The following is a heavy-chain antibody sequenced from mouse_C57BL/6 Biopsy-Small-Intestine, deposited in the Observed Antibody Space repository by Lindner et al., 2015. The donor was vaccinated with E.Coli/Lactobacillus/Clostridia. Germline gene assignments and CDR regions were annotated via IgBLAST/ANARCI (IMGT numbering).Heavy chain of an antibody. V-gene: IGHV1-31*01. CDR3: ARSEGSSGFFDY. Sequence: LQESGPELVKPGASVKISCKASGYSFTGYYMHRVKQTHGNFLDWIGFIYPYNGISSYNQKFKGKATLTVDKSSSTAYMELRSLTSEDSAVYCCARSEGSSGFFDYWGQGTTLTVSS. CDR2: IYPYNGIS. CDR1: GYSFTGYY. D-gene: IGHD3-2*02. J-gene: IGHJ2*01.